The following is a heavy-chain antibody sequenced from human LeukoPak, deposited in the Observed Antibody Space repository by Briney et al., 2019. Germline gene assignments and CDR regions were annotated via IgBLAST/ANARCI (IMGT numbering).Heavy chain of an antibody. Sequence: PGGSLRLSCAASGFRFSTYSMNWVRQAPGKGLEWISYISHSGGAEHYTDSVKGRFTISRDNAKNALYPQMNSLRAEDTAVYFCARDYVFAFDYWSQGTLVTVSS. V-gene: IGHV3-48*01. CDR3: ARDYVFAFDY. D-gene: IGHD3-10*02. CDR2: ISHSGGAE. J-gene: IGHJ4*02. CDR1: GFRFSTYS.